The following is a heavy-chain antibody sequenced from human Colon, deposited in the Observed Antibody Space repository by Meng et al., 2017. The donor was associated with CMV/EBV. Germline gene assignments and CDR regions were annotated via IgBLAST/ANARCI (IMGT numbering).Heavy chain of an antibody. CDR3: TRGNSHAHDY. CDR2: IATDGGST. CDR1: GFTFTSYW. J-gene: IGHJ4*02. D-gene: IGHD4-23*01. V-gene: IGHV3-74*01. Sequence: GESLKISCSASGFTFTSYWMHWVRQAPGRGPVWVSRIATDGGSTVHADSVRGRFTISRDSAKSTVFLQMNSLRAEDTAVYYCTRGNSHAHDYWGQGTLVTVSS.